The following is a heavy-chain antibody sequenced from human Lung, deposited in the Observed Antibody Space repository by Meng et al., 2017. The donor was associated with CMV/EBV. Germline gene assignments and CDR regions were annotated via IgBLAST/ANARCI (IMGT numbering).Heavy chain of an antibody. D-gene: IGHD6-6*01. CDR3: ARAAARPSDWFDP. J-gene: IGHJ5*02. V-gene: IGHV2-5*02. CDR1: GFSLSTSGVG. Sequence: ILFKESCPTLVKPTQTLTLTCTFSGFSLSTSGVGVGWIRPPRGKALECLAIIYGDDEKRYSPSLESRLTVTKDTSKNQVVLTMTNMVPVDTATYYCARAAARPSDWFDPWGQGTLVTVSS. CDR2: IYGDDEK.